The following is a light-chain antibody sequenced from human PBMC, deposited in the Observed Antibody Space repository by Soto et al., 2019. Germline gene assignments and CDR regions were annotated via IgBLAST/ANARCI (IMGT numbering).Light chain of an antibody. CDR3: QQYNNWPWT. V-gene: IGKV3-15*01. Sequence: EVVMTQSPVILSVSPGERATLSCRASQSVSSNLAWYQQKPGQAPRLLIYAASTRATGIPARFSGSRSGTEFTLTISSLQSEDFAVYYCQQYNNWPWTFGQGTKVDIK. J-gene: IGKJ1*01. CDR1: QSVSSN. CDR2: AAS.